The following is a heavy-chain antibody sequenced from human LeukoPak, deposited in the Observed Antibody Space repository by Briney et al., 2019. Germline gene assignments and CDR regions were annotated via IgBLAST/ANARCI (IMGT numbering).Heavy chain of an antibody. CDR3: ARAPIVVVPAATSDAFDI. V-gene: IGHV3-30-3*01. CDR1: GFTFSSYA. CDR2: ISYDGSNK. J-gene: IGHJ3*02. D-gene: IGHD2-2*01. Sequence: GGSLRLSCAASGFTFSSYAMHWVRQAPGKGLEWVAVISYDGSNKYYADSVKGRFTISRDNSKNTLYLQMNSLRAEDTAVYYCARAPIVVVPAATSDAFDIWGQGTMVTVSS.